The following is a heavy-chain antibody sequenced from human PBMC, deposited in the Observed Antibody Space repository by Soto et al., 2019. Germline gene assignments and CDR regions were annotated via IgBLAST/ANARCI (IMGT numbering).Heavy chain of an antibody. CDR2: ISSSRSYT. J-gene: IGHJ3*02. Sequence: QVQLVESGGGLVKPGGSLRLSCAACGFTFSDYYMNWIRQAPGKGLEWVSYISSSRSYTNYADSVKGRFTISRDNAKNSLYLQMNSLRAEDTAVYYCARVAYDAFDIWGQGTMVTVSS. CDR3: ARVAYDAFDI. D-gene: IGHD3-16*01. CDR1: GFTFSDYY. V-gene: IGHV3-11*05.